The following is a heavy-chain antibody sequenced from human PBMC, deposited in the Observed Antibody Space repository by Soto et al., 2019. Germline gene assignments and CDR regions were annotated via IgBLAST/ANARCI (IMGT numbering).Heavy chain of an antibody. J-gene: IGHJ6*02. CDR2: ISYDGSNK. CDR3: AKSITIFGVVQYYYYYGMDV. Sequence: LRLSCAASGFTFSSYGMHWVRQAPGKGLEWVAVISYDGSNKYYADSVKGRFTISRDNSKNTLYLQMNSLRAEDTAVYYCAKSITIFGVVQYYYYYGMDVWGQGTTVTVSS. CDR1: GFTFSSYG. V-gene: IGHV3-30*18. D-gene: IGHD3-3*01.